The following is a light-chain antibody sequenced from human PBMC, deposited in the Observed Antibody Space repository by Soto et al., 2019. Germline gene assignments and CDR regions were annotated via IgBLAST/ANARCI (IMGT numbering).Light chain of an antibody. CDR2: DVS. CDR3: SSYTSSIL. V-gene: IGLV2-14*01. CDR1: SSDVGGYNY. J-gene: IGLJ2*01. Sequence: QSALTQPASVSGSPGQSITISCTGISSDVGGYNYVSWYQQHPGKAPKLMIYDVSNRPSGVSNRFSGSKSGNTASLTISGLQAEDEADYYCSSYTSSILFGGGTKLTVL.